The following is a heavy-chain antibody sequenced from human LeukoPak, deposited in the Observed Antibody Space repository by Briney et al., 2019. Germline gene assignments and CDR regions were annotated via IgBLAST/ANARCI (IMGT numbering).Heavy chain of an antibody. J-gene: IGHJ4*02. CDR1: GYSFTSYW. CDR3: ARHLGGGSDNSRRQLDY. D-gene: IGHD2-21*02. Sequence: GESLKISFKGSGYSFTSYWIGWVRQMPGKGLEWMGIIYPGDSDTRYSPSFQGQVTISAGKSISTAYLQWSSLKASDTAMYYCARHLGGGSDNSRRQLDYWGQGTLVTVSS. V-gene: IGHV5-51*01. CDR2: IYPGDSDT.